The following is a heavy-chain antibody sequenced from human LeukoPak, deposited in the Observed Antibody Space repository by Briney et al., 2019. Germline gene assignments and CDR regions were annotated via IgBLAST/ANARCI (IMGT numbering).Heavy chain of an antibody. D-gene: IGHD3-16*02. Sequence: SETLSLTCTVSGYSISSGYYWGWIRQPPGKGLEWIGSIFHSGSTYYNPSLKSRVTMSVDTSKNQFSLKLSSVTAADTAVYYCARDLSMITFGGVIVPRYFDYWGQGTLVTVSS. V-gene: IGHV4-38-2*02. CDR2: IFHSGST. CDR3: ARDLSMITFGGVIVPRYFDY. J-gene: IGHJ4*02. CDR1: GYSISSGYY.